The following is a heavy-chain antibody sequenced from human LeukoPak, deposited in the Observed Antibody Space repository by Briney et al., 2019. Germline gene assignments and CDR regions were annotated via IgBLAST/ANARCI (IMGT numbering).Heavy chain of an antibody. J-gene: IGHJ6*02. CDR1: GGSISSYY. D-gene: IGHD6-19*01. V-gene: IGHV4-59*01. Sequence: PSETLSVTCTVSGGSISSYYWSWIRQPPGKGLEWIGYIYYSGSTNYNPSLKSRVTISVDTSKNQFSLKLSSVTAADTAVYYCARGLAVARYYYYGMDVWGQGTTVTVSS. CDR2: IYYSGST. CDR3: ARGLAVARYYYYGMDV.